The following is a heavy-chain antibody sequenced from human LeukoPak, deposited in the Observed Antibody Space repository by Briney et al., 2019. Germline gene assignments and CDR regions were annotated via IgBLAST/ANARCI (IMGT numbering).Heavy chain of an antibody. CDR1: GYTFTSYY. D-gene: IGHD2-15*01. CDR2: INPSGGST. Sequence: ASVKVSCKASGYTFTSYYMHWVRQAPGQGLEWMGIINPSGGSTSYAQKFQGRVTMTRDTSTSTVYMELSSLRSEDTAVYYCAREPWVVADGRRNWFDPWGQGTLVTVSS. V-gene: IGHV1-46*01. CDR3: AREPWVVADGRRNWFDP. J-gene: IGHJ5*02.